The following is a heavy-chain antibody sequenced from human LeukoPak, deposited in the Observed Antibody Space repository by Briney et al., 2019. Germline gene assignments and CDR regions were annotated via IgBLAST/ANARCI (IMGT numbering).Heavy chain of an antibody. CDR2: IYPGDSDT. V-gene: IGHV5-51*01. Sequence: GESLKISCKGFGYSFTSYWIAWVRQMPGKGLERMGIIYPGDSDTRYSPSFQGQVTISADKSINTAYLRWSSLKASDTAIYYCVRHRVGATSPFDYWGQGTLVTVSS. CDR3: VRHRVGATSPFDY. J-gene: IGHJ4*02. CDR1: GYSFTSYW. D-gene: IGHD1-26*01.